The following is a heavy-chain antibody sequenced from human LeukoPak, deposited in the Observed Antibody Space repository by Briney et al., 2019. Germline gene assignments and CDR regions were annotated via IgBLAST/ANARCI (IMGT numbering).Heavy chain of an antibody. Sequence: SETLSLTCTVSGGSISSSSYYWGWIRQPPGKGLEWIGSIYYSGSTYYNPSLKSRVTISVDTSKNQFSLKLSSVTAADTAVYYCARETDYGDYLVWGQGTLVTVSS. CDR2: IYYSGST. J-gene: IGHJ4*02. D-gene: IGHD4-17*01. CDR1: GGSISSSSYY. CDR3: ARETDYGDYLV. V-gene: IGHV4-39*07.